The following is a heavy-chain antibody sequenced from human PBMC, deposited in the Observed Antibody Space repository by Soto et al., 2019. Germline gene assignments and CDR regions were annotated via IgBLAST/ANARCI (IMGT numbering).Heavy chain of an antibody. J-gene: IGHJ3*02. CDR3: ARGLRFLLPGDAFDI. V-gene: IGHV1-2*02. D-gene: IGHD5-12*01. CDR1: GYTFTGYY. CDR2: INPNNGGT. Sequence: ASVKVSCKASGYTFTGYYVHWVRQAPGQGLEWMGWINPNNGGTNYAQKFQGRVTMTRDTSISTAYMELSRLRSDDTAVYYCARGLRFLLPGDAFDIWGRGTKVTVSS.